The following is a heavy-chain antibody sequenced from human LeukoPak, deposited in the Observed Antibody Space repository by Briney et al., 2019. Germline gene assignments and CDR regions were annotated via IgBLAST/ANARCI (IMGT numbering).Heavy chain of an antibody. V-gene: IGHV3-30-3*01. CDR3: ASGLFGVVVAATFDMY. Sequence: GRSLRLSCAASGFTFSSYAMHWGRQAPGKGLEGVAVISYDGSNKYYADSVKGRFTISRDNSKNTLYLQMNSLRAEDTAVYYCASGLFGVVVAATFDMYWGQGTLVTVSS. CDR2: ISYDGSNK. CDR1: GFTFSSYA. D-gene: IGHD2-15*01. J-gene: IGHJ4*02.